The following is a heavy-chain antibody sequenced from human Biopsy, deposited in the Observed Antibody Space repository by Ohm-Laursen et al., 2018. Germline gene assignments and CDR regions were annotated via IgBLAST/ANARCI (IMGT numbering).Heavy chain of an antibody. CDR2: ASYSGYT. J-gene: IGHJ3*01. D-gene: IGHD3-3*01. CDR3: ARLGNFWNAEDGLDL. Sequence: SETLSLTCTLSGDSITRSYWTWIRQPPGQGLEWIGHASYSGYTNYNPSLKSRVTISVDTSKNHFSLNLRSVTAADTAVYSCARLGNFWNAEDGLDLWGLGTMVTVSS. V-gene: IGHV4-59*08. CDR1: GDSITRSY.